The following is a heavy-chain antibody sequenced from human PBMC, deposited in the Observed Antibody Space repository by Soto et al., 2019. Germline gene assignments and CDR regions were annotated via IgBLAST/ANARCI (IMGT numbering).Heavy chain of an antibody. CDR3: VRDLADYEQFGFDY. J-gene: IGHJ4*02. CDR2: LNPNTGET. V-gene: IGHV1-8*01. CDR1: GYTFTNFD. D-gene: IGHD4-17*01. Sequence: ASVKVSCKASGYTFTNFDLNWVRQAPGQGLEWMGWLNPNTGETGYAQKFQGRVTMTRDTSISMTYMELSSLISEDTAVYYCVRDLADYEQFGFDYWGQGTLVTVSS.